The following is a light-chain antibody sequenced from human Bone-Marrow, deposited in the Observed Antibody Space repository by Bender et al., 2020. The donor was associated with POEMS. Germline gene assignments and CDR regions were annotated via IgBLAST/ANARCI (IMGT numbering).Light chain of an antibody. J-gene: IGLJ2*01. CDR2: VNSDGSH. Sequence: QFVLTQSPSASASLGASVKLTCTLSSGNTSYAIAWHQQQPDKGPRYLMKVNSDGSHSKGDGIPDRFSGSSSGAERYLTISSLQSEDEADYYCQTWGTGIVVFGGGTKVTVL. CDR1: SGNTSYA. CDR3: QTWGTGIVV. V-gene: IGLV4-69*01.